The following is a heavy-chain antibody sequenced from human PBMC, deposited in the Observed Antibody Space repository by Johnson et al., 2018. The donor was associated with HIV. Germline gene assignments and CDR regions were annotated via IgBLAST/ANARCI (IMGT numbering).Heavy chain of an antibody. V-gene: IGHV3-64*01. CDR2: ISSNGGST. CDR1: GFTFSRYA. CDR3: ASPILFDSSGATDAFDI. J-gene: IGHJ3*02. Sequence: VQLVESGGGLVQPGGSLRLSCAASGFTFSRYAMHWVRQAPGKGREYVSAISSNGGSTYYANSVKGRFTISRDNSKNTLYLQMGSLRAEDMAVYYCASPILFDSSGATDAFDIWGQGTMVTVSS. D-gene: IGHD3-22*01.